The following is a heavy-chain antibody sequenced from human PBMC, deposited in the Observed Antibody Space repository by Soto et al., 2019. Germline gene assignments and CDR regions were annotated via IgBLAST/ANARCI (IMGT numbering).Heavy chain of an antibody. Sequence: QVQLVQSGAEVKKPGASVKVSCKSSGYTFTSYYMHWVRQAPGQGLEWMGIINPSGGSTRYEQKFQGRDSMTRDPSTSTLYMELSSLRSDDTAGYYCAGVWHDHDFGRPDYWGQGPLVTVSS. CDR1: GYTFTSYY. D-gene: IGHD3-3*01. CDR2: INPSGGST. V-gene: IGHV1-46*01. CDR3: AGVWHDHDFGRPDY. J-gene: IGHJ4*02.